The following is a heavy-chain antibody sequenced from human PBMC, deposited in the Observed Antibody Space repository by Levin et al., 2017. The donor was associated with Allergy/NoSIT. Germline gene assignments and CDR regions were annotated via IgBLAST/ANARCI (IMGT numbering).Heavy chain of an antibody. CDR2: ISYSHDTI. V-gene: IGHV3-11*01. CDR1: GFSFSDYY. D-gene: IGHD4-17*01. Sequence: AGGSLRLSCAASGFSFSDYYMSWIRQAPGKGLEWISFISYSHDTIYYADSVKGRFTISRDNAKNLLYLQMNSLRAEDTAVYYCARQAWDYAAPEDYWGQGTLVTVSS. CDR3: ARQAWDYAAPEDY. J-gene: IGHJ4*02.